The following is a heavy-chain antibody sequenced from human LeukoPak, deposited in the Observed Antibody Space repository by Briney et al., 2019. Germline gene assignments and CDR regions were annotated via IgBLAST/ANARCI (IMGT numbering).Heavy chain of an antibody. CDR3: ARERGDGSDPFDP. D-gene: IGHD3-10*01. V-gene: IGHV4-30-4*01. J-gene: IGHJ5*02. CDR1: GGSISSGDYY. Sequence: PSETLSLTCTVSGGSISSGDYYWSWLRQPPGKGLEWIGYIYYSGSTYYNPSLKSRVTISVDTSKNRFSLKLSSVTAADTAVYYCARERGDGSDPFDPWGQGTLVTVSS. CDR2: IYYSGST.